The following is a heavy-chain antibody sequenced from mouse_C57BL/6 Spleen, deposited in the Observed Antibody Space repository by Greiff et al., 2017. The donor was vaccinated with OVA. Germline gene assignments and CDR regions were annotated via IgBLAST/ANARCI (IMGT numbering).Heavy chain of an antibody. V-gene: IGHV1-58*01. D-gene: IGHD1-1*01. J-gene: IGHJ4*01. Sequence: EVQGVESGAELVRPGSSVKMSCKTSGYTFTSYGINWVKQRPGQGLEWIGYIYIGNGYTEYNEKFKGKATLTSDTSSSTAYMQLSSLTSEDSAIYFCAIYYYGSSYEGYYYAMDYWGQGTSVTVSS. CDR3: AIYYYGSSYEGYYYAMDY. CDR2: IYIGNGYT. CDR1: GYTFTSYG.